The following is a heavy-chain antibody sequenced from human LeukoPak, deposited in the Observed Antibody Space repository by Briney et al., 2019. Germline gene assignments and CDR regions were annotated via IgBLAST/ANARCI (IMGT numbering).Heavy chain of an antibody. CDR2: INTNTGNP. D-gene: IGHD3-9*01. CDR3: ARGYDILTGYIFGDFDY. Sequence: GASVKVSCKASGYTFTSYAMNWVRQAPGQGLEWMGWINTNTGNPTYAQGFTGRFVFSLDPSVSTAYLQISSLKAEHTAVYYCARGYDILTGYIFGDFDYWGQGTLVTVSS. J-gene: IGHJ4*02. CDR1: GYTFTSYA. V-gene: IGHV7-4-1*02.